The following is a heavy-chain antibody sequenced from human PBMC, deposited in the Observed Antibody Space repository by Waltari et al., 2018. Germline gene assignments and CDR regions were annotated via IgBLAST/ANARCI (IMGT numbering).Heavy chain of an antibody. V-gene: IGHV3-23*04. CDR1: GFTFSTYA. D-gene: IGHD5-12*01. CDR2: ISGSGGRT. CDR3: AKRYGDGYNGRDAFDI. Sequence: EVQLVESGGGLVQPGGSLRLSCPASGFTFSTYAMSWVRQAPGEGLEWVSGISGSGGRTYYADSVKGRFTISRDNSRNTLFLQMNSLRADETAVYYCAKRYGDGYNGRDAFDIWGQGTMVTVSS. J-gene: IGHJ3*02.